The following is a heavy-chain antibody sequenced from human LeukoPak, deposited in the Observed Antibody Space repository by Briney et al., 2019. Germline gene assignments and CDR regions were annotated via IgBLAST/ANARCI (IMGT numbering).Heavy chain of an antibody. CDR2: IIPIFGTA. J-gene: IGHJ6*02. Sequence: SVKVSCKASGYTFTNYAINWVRQAPGQGLEWMGGIIPIFGTANYAQKFQGRVTITADESTSTAYMELSSLRSEDTAVYYCARDEAAAGTYYYYGMDVWGQGTTVTVSS. V-gene: IGHV1-69*13. D-gene: IGHD6-13*01. CDR1: GYTFTNYA. CDR3: ARDEAAAGTYYYYGMDV.